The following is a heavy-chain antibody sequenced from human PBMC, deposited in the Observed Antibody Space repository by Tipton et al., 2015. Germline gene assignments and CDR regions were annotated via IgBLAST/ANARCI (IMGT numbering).Heavy chain of an antibody. Sequence: LRLSCDVSGYSISSGYYWGWIRQPPGKGLEWIGGIFHREDTNYNPSLKSRVTISLDTSKNQFSLKLNSVTAADTAVYYCARGLLLCFGMSAYWGLGSLVAVSS. J-gene: IGHJ4*02. D-gene: IGHD3-10*01. CDR3: ARGLLLCFGMSAY. V-gene: IGHV4-38-2*01. CDR1: GYSISSGYY. CDR2: IFHREDT.